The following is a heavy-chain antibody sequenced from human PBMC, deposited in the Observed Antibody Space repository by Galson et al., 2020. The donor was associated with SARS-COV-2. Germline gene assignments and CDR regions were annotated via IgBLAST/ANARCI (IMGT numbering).Heavy chain of an antibody. CDR2: IWYDGSNN. D-gene: IGHD2-15*01. V-gene: IGHV3-33*06. CDR3: AKDSSLDGYCSGGSCYFGSNAFDI. Sequence: GGSLRLSCAASGFTFSSYGMHWVRHAPGKGLEWVSVIWYDGSNNYYADSVKGRFTISRDNSKNTLYLQMNSLRAEDTAVYYCAKDSSLDGYCSGGSCYFGSNAFDIWGQGTMVTVSS. J-gene: IGHJ3*02. CDR1: GFTFSSYG.